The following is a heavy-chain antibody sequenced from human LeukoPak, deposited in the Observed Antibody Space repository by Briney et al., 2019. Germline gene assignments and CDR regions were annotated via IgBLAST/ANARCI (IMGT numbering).Heavy chain of an antibody. CDR3: AKDVGYYYGSGSSYYFDC. V-gene: IGHV3-23*01. J-gene: IGHJ4*02. D-gene: IGHD3-10*01. Sequence: GGSLRLSCAASGFTFSSYAMSWVRQAPGKGLEWVSAISGSGGSTYYADSVKGRFTISRDNSKNTLYLQMNSLRAEDTAVYYCAKDVGYYYGSGSSYYFDCWGQGTLVTVSS. CDR2: ISGSGGST. CDR1: GFTFSSYA.